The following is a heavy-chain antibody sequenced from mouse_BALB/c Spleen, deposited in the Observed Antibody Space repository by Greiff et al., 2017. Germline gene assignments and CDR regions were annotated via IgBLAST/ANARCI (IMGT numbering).Heavy chain of an antibody. J-gene: IGHJ2*01. D-gene: IGHD1-1*02. CDR1: GFTFSSFG. V-gene: IGHV5-17*02. Sequence: EVQLQESGGGLVQPGGSRKLSCAASGFTFSSFGMHWVRQAPEKGLEWVAYISSGSSTIYYADTVKGRFTISRDNPKNTLFLQMTSLRSEDTAMYYCARHYGGFDYWGQGTTLTFSS. CDR3: ARHYGGFDY. CDR2: ISSGSSTI.